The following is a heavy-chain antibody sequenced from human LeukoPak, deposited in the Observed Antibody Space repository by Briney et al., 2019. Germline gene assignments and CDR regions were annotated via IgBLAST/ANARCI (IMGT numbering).Heavy chain of an antibody. CDR1: GYTFTTYY. Sequence: GASVKVSCKASGYTFTTYYMHWVRQAPGQGLEWIGIINPGDGSTTHAQRFQGRVIMTRDTSTSIVYMELSSLRSEDTAVYYCARHQGAGEYPFDYWGQGTLVTVAS. J-gene: IGHJ4*02. CDR3: ARHQGAGEYPFDY. D-gene: IGHD3-16*01. V-gene: IGHV1-46*01. CDR2: INPGDGST.